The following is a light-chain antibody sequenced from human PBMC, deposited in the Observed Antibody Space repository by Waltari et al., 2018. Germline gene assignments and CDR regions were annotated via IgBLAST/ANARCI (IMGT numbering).Light chain of an antibody. CDR2: DVS. CDR3: SSYTSNNIWV. CDR1: SSDVGGYNY. Sequence: QSALTQPASVSGPPGQSITISCTGTSSDVGGYNYVSWYQQHPGKAPKFMIYDVSQRPSGVSNRFSGSKSGNTASLTISGLQAEDEADYYCSSYTSNNIWVFGGGTKLTVL. V-gene: IGLV2-14*01. J-gene: IGLJ3*02.